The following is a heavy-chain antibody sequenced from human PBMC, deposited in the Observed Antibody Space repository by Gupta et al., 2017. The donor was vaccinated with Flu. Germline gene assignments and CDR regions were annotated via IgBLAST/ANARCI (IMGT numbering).Heavy chain of an antibody. CDR1: GFTGNSNY. D-gene: IGHD6-13*01. CDR3: ARDRSSPGGWDRFYHGTDV. V-gene: IGHV3-66*02. Sequence: EVQLAESGGGLVQPGGSLRLSCVASGFTGNSNYMSWVRQAPGKGLEWVSGIYSGGGTYYADSVEGRFTISRDNSQNTLYLQMNSLKPEDTAVYYCARDRSSPGGWDRFYHGTDVWGQGTTVTVSS. J-gene: IGHJ6*02. CDR2: IYSGGGT.